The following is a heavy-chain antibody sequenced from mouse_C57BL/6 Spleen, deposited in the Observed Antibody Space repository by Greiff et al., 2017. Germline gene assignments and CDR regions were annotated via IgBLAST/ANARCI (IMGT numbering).Heavy chain of an antibody. V-gene: IGHV1-80*01. CDR2: IYPGDGDT. CDR3: AREITTVVATTPPFDY. J-gene: IGHJ2*01. Sequence: VQLVESGAELVKPGASVKISCKASGYAFSSYWMNWVKQRPGKGLEWIGQIYPGDGDTNYNGKFKGKATLTADKSSSTAYMQLSSLTSEDSAVYFCAREITTVVATTPPFDYWGQGTTLTVSS. CDR1: GYAFSSYW. D-gene: IGHD1-1*01.